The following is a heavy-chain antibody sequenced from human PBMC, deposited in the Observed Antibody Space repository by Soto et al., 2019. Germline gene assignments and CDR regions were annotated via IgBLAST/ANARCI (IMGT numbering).Heavy chain of an antibody. V-gene: IGHV4-59*01. CDR2: IYYSGST. Sequence: QVQLQESGPGLVKPSETLSLTCTVSGGSISSYYWSWIRQPPGKGLEWIGYIYYSGSTNYNPSLKRRVTISVDTSKNQFSLKLSSVTAADTAVYYCARGRIQRWYPFDYGGQGTLVTVSS. CDR3: ARGRIQRWYPFDY. J-gene: IGHJ4*02. CDR1: GGSISSYY. D-gene: IGHD5-18*01.